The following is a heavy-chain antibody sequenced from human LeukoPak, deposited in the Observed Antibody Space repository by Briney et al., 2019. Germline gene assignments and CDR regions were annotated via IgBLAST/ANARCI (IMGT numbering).Heavy chain of an antibody. V-gene: IGHV3-21*01. CDR3: ARDSPRVLSGWPY. J-gene: IGHJ4*02. CDR1: GFTFSSYS. CDR2: ISSSSSYI. D-gene: IGHD6-19*01. Sequence: GGSLRLSCAASGFTFSSYSMSWVRQAPGKGLEWVSSISSSSSYIYYADSVKGRFTISRDNAKNSLYLQMNSLRAEGTAVYYCARDSPRVLSGWPYWGQGTLVTVSS.